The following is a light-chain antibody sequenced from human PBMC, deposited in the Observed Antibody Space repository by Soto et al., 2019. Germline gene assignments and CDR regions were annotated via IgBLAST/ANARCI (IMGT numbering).Light chain of an antibody. Sequence: DIQMTQSPSSLSASVGDRVTITCRASQIISTYLNWYQQRAGLAPRLLIYAASSLQSGVPPRFSGSGSGTDFTLTISSLQPEDFVTYFCQQTYSAPPTFXQGTKADIK. CDR2: AAS. CDR1: QIISTY. V-gene: IGKV1-39*01. J-gene: IGKJ1*01. CDR3: QQTYSAPPT.